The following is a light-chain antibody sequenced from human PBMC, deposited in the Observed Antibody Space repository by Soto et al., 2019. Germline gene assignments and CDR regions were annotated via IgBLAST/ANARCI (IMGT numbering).Light chain of an antibody. CDR3: QQYGSSPWT. V-gene: IGKV4-1*01. J-gene: IGKJ1*01. Sequence: DIVMTQSPDSLAVSLGERATINCKSSQRVLYSSSNKNYLAWYQQKPGQPPKLLIYWASTRESGVPDRFSGSGSGTDFTLTISSLQAEDGAVYYCQQYGSSPWTFGQGTKVEVK. CDR2: WAS. CDR1: QRVLYSSSNKNY.